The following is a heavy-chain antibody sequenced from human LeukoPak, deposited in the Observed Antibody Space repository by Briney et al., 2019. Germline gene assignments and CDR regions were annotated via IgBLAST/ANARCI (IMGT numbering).Heavy chain of an antibody. CDR3: ASGGNGDYYVHY. CDR2: IYYRGST. Sequence: SPSETLSLTCTVSGGAISTFYWSWIRQPPGKGLEWIGYIYYRGSTDYNPSLKSRVTISVDTSKNQFFLKLSSVTAADTAVYYCASGGNGDYYVHYWGQGTLVTVSS. V-gene: IGHV4-59*08. J-gene: IGHJ4*02. CDR1: GGAISTFY. D-gene: IGHD4-17*01.